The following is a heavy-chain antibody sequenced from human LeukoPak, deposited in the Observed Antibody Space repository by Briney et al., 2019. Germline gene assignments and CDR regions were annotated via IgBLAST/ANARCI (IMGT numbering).Heavy chain of an antibody. Sequence: KPSETLSLTCAVYGGSFSGHYWSWLRQPPGKGLEWIGEINHSGSINYSPSLTSRDTISVDTSKNQFSLKRSAVTAADTAVYYCARSKGPTYSSSSGADYWGQGTLVTVSS. CDR2: INHSGSI. CDR3: ARSKGPTYSSSSGADY. D-gene: IGHD6-6*01. J-gene: IGHJ4*02. CDR1: GGSFSGHY. V-gene: IGHV4-34*01.